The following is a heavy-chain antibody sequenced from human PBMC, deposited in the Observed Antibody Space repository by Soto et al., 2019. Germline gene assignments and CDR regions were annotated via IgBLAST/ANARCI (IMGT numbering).Heavy chain of an antibody. V-gene: IGHV3-23*01. CDR2: ISGSGGST. CDR1: GFTFSSYA. Sequence: GGSLRLSCAASGFTFSSYAMSWVRQAPGKGLEWVSAISGSGGSTYYADSVKGRFTISRDNSKNTLYLQMNSLRAEDTAVYYCAKMTTVTPVYGMDVWGQGTTVTVSS. CDR3: AKMTTVTPVYGMDV. J-gene: IGHJ6*02. D-gene: IGHD4-17*01.